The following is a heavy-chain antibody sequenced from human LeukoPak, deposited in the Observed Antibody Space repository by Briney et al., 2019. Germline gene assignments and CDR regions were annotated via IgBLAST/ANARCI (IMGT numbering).Heavy chain of an antibody. CDR1: GGSISSNY. V-gene: IGHV4-59*08. CDR3: ARHKPVTPHISGFDP. J-gene: IGHJ5*02. CDR2: IYYTGST. Sequence: SETLSLTCTVSGGSISSNYWSWIRQSPGKGLEWIGYIYYTGSTHYNPSLKSRVTISVETSQNQFSLKLTSVTAADTAVYYCARHKPVTPHISGFDPWGQGTLVTVSS. D-gene: IGHD5-12*01.